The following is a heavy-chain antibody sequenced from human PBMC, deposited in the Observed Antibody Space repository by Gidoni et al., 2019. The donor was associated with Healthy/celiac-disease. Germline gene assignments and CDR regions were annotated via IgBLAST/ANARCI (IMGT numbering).Heavy chain of an antibody. CDR3: ARWGGSGIYYYYYGMDV. V-gene: IGHV1-2*02. J-gene: IGHJ6*02. CDR2: INPNSGGT. CDR1: GYTFTGYY. D-gene: IGHD3-10*01. Sequence: QVQLVQSGAEVKKPGASVKVSCKASGYTFTGYYMHWVRQAPGQGLEWMGWINPNSGGTNYAQKFQGRVTMTRDTSISTAYMELGRLRSDDTAVYYCARWGGSGIYYYYYGMDVWGQGTTVTVSS.